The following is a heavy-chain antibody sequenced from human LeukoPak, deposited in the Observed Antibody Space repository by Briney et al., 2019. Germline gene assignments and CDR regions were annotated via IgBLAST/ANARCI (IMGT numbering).Heavy chain of an antibody. CDR2: TYYRSKWYN. V-gene: IGHV6-1*01. CDR3: ARDVGTSGWYTCDY. J-gene: IGHJ4*02. CDR1: GDSVSSNNGA. Sequence: SQTLSLTCAISGDSVSSNNGAWNWIRQSPSRGLEWLGRTYYRSKWYNDYAVSIQGRITINPDTSKNQFSLQLNSVTPDDTAVYYCARDVGTSGWYTCDYWGQGTLVTVSS. D-gene: IGHD6-19*01.